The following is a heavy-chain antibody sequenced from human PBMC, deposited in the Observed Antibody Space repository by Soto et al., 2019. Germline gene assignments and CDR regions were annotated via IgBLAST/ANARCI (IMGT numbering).Heavy chain of an antibody. Sequence: GESLKISCKGSGYSFTIYCIGWVLQMPGKGLEWMGIIYPGDSDTRYSPSFQGQVTISADKSISTAYLQWSSLKASDTAMYYCARHAYDFWSGYHQNWFDPWGQGTLVTVSS. CDR2: IYPGDSDT. CDR3: ARHAYDFWSGYHQNWFDP. J-gene: IGHJ5*02. D-gene: IGHD3-3*01. V-gene: IGHV5-51*01. CDR1: GYSFTIYC.